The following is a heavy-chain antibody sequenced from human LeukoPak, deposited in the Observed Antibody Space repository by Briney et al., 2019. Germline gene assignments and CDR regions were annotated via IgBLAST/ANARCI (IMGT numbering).Heavy chain of an antibody. CDR1: GYTFTRYD. V-gene: IGHV1-8*01. D-gene: IGHD3-3*02. CDR3: AISDGSRRYFQY. J-gene: IGHJ1*01. Sequence: ASVKVSCKATGYTFTRYDINWVRQATGQGLEWMGWMNANSGKTGHAQKLQARVTMTSNTSLSTAYMELSGLTHEHTPVSYFAISDGSRRYFQYWGQGTLVTVSS. CDR2: MNANSGKT.